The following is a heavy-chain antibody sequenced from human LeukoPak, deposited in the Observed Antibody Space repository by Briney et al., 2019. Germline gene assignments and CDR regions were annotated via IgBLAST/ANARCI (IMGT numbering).Heavy chain of an antibody. V-gene: IGHV1-18*01. Sequence: ASVKVSCKASGYTFTSYGISWVRQAPGQGLEWMGWISAYNGNTNYAQKLQGRVTMTTDTSTSTAYMELRSLRSDDTAVYYCASRGVVVPAAMSLNYCYGMDVWGQGTTVTVSS. J-gene: IGHJ6*02. D-gene: IGHD2-2*01. CDR2: ISAYNGNT. CDR3: ASRGVVVPAAMSLNYCYGMDV. CDR1: GYTFTSYG.